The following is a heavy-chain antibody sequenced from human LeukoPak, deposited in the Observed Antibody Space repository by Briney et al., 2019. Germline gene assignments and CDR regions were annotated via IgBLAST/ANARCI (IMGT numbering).Heavy chain of an antibody. Sequence: PSETLSLTCAVYGGSFSGHYWSWIRQPPGNGLEWIGEINDSGIPNCNPSLKTRVTISVDTSKNQFSLRVSSVTAADTAVYYCARVAYSGYEHFWGRGTLVTVSS. CDR3: ARVAYSGYEHF. CDR1: GGSFSGHY. D-gene: IGHD5-12*01. CDR2: INDSGIP. J-gene: IGHJ4*02. V-gene: IGHV4-34*01.